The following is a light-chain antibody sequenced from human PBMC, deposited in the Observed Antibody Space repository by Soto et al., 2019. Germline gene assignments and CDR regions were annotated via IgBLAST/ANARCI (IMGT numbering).Light chain of an antibody. Sequence: DIQMTQSPSTLSASVGDRVTITCRASQTTNSWLAWYQQKPGEAPKLLIYKASTLRSGVPSRFSGRGSGTEFTLTISSLQPDDFATYHCQQYNTYPWTFGQGTKVEVK. J-gene: IGKJ1*01. CDR3: QQYNTYPWT. CDR2: KAS. V-gene: IGKV1-5*03. CDR1: QTTNSW.